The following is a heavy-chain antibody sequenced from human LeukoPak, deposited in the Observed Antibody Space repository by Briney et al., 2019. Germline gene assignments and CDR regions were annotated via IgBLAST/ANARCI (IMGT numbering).Heavy chain of an antibody. J-gene: IGHJ6*02. Sequence: SVKVSCKASGGTFSSYAISWVRQAPGQGLAWMGRIIPILGIANYAQKFQGRVTITADKSTSTAYMELSSLRSEDTAVYYCARVLCSSTSCLHYYYYYGMDVWGQGTTVTVSS. CDR3: ARVLCSSTSCLHYYYYYGMDV. CDR1: GGTFSSYA. CDR2: IIPILGIA. D-gene: IGHD2-2*01. V-gene: IGHV1-69*04.